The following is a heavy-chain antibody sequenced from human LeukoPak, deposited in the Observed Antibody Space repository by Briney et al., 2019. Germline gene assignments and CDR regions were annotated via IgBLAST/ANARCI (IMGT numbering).Heavy chain of an antibody. J-gene: IGHJ4*02. Sequence: ASVKVSCKTSGYTFTGYYMHWVRQAPGQGLEWMGCINPNSGGTNYAQKFQGRVTMTRDTSISTAYMELSRLGYDDTAVYYCARDTRSSYLQYYFDYWGQGTLVTVSS. CDR2: INPNSGGT. CDR1: GYTFTGYY. CDR3: ARDTRSSYLQYYFDY. V-gene: IGHV1-2*02. D-gene: IGHD5-24*01.